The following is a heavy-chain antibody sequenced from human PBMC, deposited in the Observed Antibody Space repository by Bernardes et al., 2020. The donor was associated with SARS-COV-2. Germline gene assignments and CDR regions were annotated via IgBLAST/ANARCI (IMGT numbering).Heavy chain of an antibody. CDR2: ISSSSSYI. D-gene: IGHD3-22*01. CDR3: ARVPGHYYDSSGPNNY. V-gene: IGHV3-21*01. Sequence: GGSLRLSCAASGFTFSSYSMNWVRQAPGKGLEWVSSISSSSSYIYYADSVKGRFTISRDNAKNSLYLQMNSLRAEDTAVYYCARVPGHYYDSSGPNNYWGQGTLVTVSA. J-gene: IGHJ4*02. CDR1: GFTFSSYS.